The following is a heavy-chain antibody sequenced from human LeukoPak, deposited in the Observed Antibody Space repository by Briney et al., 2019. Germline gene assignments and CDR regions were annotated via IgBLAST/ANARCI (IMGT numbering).Heavy chain of an antibody. V-gene: IGHV3-21*01. CDR1: GFIFSNYN. CDR3: ARYSGSYRDY. D-gene: IGHD3-10*01. CDR2: ISSGSSYI. Sequence: GGSLRLSCAASGFIFSNYNMNWVRQAPGKGLEWVSSISSGSSYIYYADSVKGRFTISRDNAKNSLYLQMHSLSAEDTAVYYCARYSGSYRDYWGQGTLVTVSS. J-gene: IGHJ4*02.